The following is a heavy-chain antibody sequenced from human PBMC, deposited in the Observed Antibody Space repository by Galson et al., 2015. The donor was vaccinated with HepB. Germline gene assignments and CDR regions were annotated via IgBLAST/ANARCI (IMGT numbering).Heavy chain of an antibody. V-gene: IGHV3-23*01. CDR2: FSRSGTGT. CDR3: AKRNSDSSGWTGEH. CDR1: GFTFSSYA. Sequence: SLRLSCAASGFTFSSYAMSWVRQAPGKGLEWVSGFSRSGTGTFYADSVKGRFTISRDNSKNTLYLQMSSLRAEDTAIYYCAKRNSDSSGWTGEHWGQGTLVIVSS. J-gene: IGHJ1*01. D-gene: IGHD6-19*01.